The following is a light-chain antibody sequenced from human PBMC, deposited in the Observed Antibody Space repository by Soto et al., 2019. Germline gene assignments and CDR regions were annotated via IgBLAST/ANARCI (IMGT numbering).Light chain of an antibody. J-gene: IGLJ1*01. CDR2: GNS. CDR1: SSNIGAGFD. V-gene: IGLV1-40*01. CDR3: SLYTSENAYV. Sequence: QSVLTQPPSVSGAPGQRVTISCTGSSSNIGAGFDVHWYHQIAGTAPKLLIYGNSNRPSGVPDRFSGSKSGNTASLTISGLQSADEADYYCSLYTSENAYVFGTGTKVTVL.